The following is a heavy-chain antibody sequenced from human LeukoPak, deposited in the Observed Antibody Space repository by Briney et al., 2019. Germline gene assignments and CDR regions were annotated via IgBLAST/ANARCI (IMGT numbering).Heavy chain of an antibody. CDR2: IWYDGSNK. CDR3: ARDQGNPYYDILTGYLSNYFDY. J-gene: IGHJ4*02. CDR1: GFTSSSYG. D-gene: IGHD3-9*01. V-gene: IGHV3-33*01. Sequence: GGSLRLSCAASGFTSSSYGMHWVRQAPGKGLEWVAVIWYDGSNKYYADSVKGRFTISRDNSKNTLYLQMNSLRAEDTAVYYCARDQGNPYYDILTGYLSNYFDYWGQGTLVTVSS.